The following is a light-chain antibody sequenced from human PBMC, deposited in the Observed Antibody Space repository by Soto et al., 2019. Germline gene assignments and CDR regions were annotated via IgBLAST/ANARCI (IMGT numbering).Light chain of an antibody. CDR2: EVS. Sequence: QSALTQPPSASGSPGQSVTISCTGTSSDVGGYNYVSWYQQHPGNAPKLMIYEVSKRPSGVADRFSGSKSGNTASLTVSGLQAEDEADYYCSSYAGSNILSVVFGGGTKLTVL. J-gene: IGLJ2*01. V-gene: IGLV2-8*01. CDR1: SSDVGGYNY. CDR3: SSYAGSNILSVV.